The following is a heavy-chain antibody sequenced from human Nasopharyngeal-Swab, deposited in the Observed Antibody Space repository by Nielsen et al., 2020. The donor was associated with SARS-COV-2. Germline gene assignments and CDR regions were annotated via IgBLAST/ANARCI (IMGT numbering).Heavy chain of an antibody. V-gene: IGHV3-21*01. CDR3: ARIAGRGSIYYYYMDV. CDR1: GFTFNTYS. Sequence: GGSLRLSCAGSGFTFNTYSMIWVRQVPGEGLEWVSSISGSGSYVYYADSVKGRFTISKDSAKNSLYLQMNSLRADDTAVYFCARIAGRGSIYYYYMDVWGTGTTATVSS. CDR2: ISGSGSYV. J-gene: IGHJ6*03. D-gene: IGHD1-26*01.